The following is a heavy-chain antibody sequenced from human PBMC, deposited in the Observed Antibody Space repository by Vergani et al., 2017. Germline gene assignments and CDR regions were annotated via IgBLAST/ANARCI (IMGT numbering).Heavy chain of an antibody. CDR1: GFTFGDYA. J-gene: IGHJ1*01. CDR3: TRGRGYSYGPEYFQH. D-gene: IGHD5-18*01. Sequence: EVQLVESGGGLVQPGRSLRLSCTASGFTFGDYAMSWVRQAPGKGLEWVGFIRSKAYGGTTEYAASVKGRFTISRDDSKSIAYLQMNSLKTEDTAVYYCTRGRGYSYGPEYFQHWGQGTLVTVSS. CDR2: IRSKAYGGTT. V-gene: IGHV3-49*04.